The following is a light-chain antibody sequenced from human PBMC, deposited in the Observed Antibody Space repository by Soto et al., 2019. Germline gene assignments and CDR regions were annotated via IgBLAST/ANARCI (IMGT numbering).Light chain of an antibody. J-gene: IGLJ1*01. Sequence: QSVLTQPPSASGTPGQRVTISCSGSSSNIGSNTVNWYQQLPGTAPKLLIYSSNQRPSGVPDRFSGAKSGASASLAISGRQSEDEADYYCAAWDVSLNGPVFGTGTKLTVL. CDR3: AAWDVSLNGPV. CDR2: SSN. V-gene: IGLV1-44*01. CDR1: SSNIGSNT.